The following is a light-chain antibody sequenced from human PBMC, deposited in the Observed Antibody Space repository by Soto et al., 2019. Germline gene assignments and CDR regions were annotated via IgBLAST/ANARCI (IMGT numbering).Light chain of an antibody. CDR2: DAS. J-gene: IGKJ5*01. CDR3: HQRSNWPPDT. Sequence: EIVLTQSPATLSFSPGERATLSCRASQNISSNLAWHQQKRGQAPRLLIYDASNRATGVPARFSGSGSGTDFTLTITTLEPEDFAVYYCHQRSNWPPDTFGQGTRLEIK. CDR1: QNISSN. V-gene: IGKV3-11*01.